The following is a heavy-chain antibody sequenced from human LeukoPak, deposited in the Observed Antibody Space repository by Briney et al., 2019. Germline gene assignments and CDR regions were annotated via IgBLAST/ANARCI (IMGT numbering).Heavy chain of an antibody. CDR3: ARDRFRMRGGTMATYDY. V-gene: IGHV3-30*03. Sequence: GGSLRLSCAASGFTFSSYGMHWVRQAPGKGLEWVAVISYDGSNKYYADSVKGRFTISRDNSKNTLYLQMNSLRAEDTAVYYCARDRFRMRGGTMATYDYWGQGTLVTVSS. CDR2: ISYDGSNK. CDR1: GFTFSSYG. D-gene: IGHD5-24*01. J-gene: IGHJ4*02.